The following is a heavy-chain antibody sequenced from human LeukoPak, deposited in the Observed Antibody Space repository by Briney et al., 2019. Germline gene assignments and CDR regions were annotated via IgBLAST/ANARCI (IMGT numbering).Heavy chain of an antibody. Sequence: KPSETLSLTCAVYGGSFSGYYWSWIRQPPGKGLEWIGEINHSGSTNYNPSLKSRVTISVDTSKNQFSLKLSSVTAADTAVYYCARRRSVVVVAATPDSPPFALDYWGQGTLVTVSS. J-gene: IGHJ4*02. D-gene: IGHD2-15*01. V-gene: IGHV4-34*01. CDR1: GGSFSGYY. CDR2: INHSGST. CDR3: ARRRSVVVVAATPDSPPFALDY.